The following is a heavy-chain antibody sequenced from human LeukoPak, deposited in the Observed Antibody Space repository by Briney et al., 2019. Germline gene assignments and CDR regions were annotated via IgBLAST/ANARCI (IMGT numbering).Heavy chain of an antibody. Sequence: TGGSLRLSCAASGFTLSSYSMNWVRQAPGKGLEWVSSISSSSRYIYYADSVKGRFTISRDNAKNSLYLQMNSLRAEDTAVYYCARDYSYDSSGYYSWWAFDIWGQGTMVTVSS. CDR2: ISSSSRYI. V-gene: IGHV3-21*01. D-gene: IGHD3-22*01. J-gene: IGHJ3*02. CDR1: GFTLSSYS. CDR3: ARDYSYDSSGYYSWWAFDI.